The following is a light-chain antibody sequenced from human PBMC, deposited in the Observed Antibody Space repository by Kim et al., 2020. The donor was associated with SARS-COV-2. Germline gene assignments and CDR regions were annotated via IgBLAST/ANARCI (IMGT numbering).Light chain of an antibody. CDR2: LNSDGSH. V-gene: IGLV4-69*01. CDR3: QTWGTGHVV. Sequence: QLVLTQSPSASASLGASVKLTCTLSSGHSSYAIAWHQQQPEKGPRYLMKLNSDGSHSKGGGIPDRFSGSSSGAERYLTISSLQSEDEADYYCQTWGTGHVVFGGGTKLTVL. J-gene: IGLJ2*01. CDR1: SGHSSYA.